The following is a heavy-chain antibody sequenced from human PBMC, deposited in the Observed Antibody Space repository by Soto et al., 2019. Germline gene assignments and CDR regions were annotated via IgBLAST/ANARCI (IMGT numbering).Heavy chain of an antibody. D-gene: IGHD3-22*01. J-gene: IGHJ4*02. CDR3: ARVAYYYDSSGYFY. V-gene: IGHV3-23*01. Sequence: HPGGSLRLSCAASGLTFSSYAMNWVRQAPGKGLEWVSAISGSGGSAYYADSVKGRFTISRDNAKNSLYLQMNSLRAEDTAVYYCARVAYYYDSSGYFYWGQGTLVTVSS. CDR2: ISGSGGSA. CDR1: GLTFSSYA.